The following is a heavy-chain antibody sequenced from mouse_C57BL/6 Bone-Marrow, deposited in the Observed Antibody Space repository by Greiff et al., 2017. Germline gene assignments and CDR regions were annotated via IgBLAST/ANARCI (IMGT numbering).Heavy chain of an antibody. CDR3: TAIYYGNYGFAY. J-gene: IGHJ3*01. Sequence: VQLQQSGAELVRPGASVKLSCTASGFNIKDDYMHWVKQRPEQGLAWIGWIDPENGDTEYASKFQGKATITADTSSNTAYLQLSSLTSEDTAVYYCTAIYYGNYGFAYWGQGTLVTVSA. CDR1: GFNIKDDY. CDR2: IDPENGDT. V-gene: IGHV14-4*01. D-gene: IGHD2-1*01.